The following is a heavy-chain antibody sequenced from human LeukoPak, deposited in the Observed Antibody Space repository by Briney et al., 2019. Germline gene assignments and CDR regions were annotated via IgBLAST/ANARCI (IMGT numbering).Heavy chain of an antibody. Sequence: SETLSLTCTVSGGSISSSSYYWGWIRQPPGKGLEWIGSIYYSGSTYYNPSLKSRVTISVDTSKNQFSLKLSSVTAADTAGYYWARVRSFWPAAGRGCFAPWGREPLVTVPP. CDR1: GGSISSSSYY. CDR2: IYYSGST. CDR3: ARVRSFWPAAGRGCFAP. V-gene: IGHV4-39*07. D-gene: IGHD6-13*01. J-gene: IGHJ5*02.